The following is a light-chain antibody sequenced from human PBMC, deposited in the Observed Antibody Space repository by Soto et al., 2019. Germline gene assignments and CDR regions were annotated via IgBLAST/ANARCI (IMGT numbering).Light chain of an antibody. CDR3: SSDTSSTYVV. CDR1: SSDVGAYNY. J-gene: IGLJ2*01. Sequence: QSALTQPASVSGSPGQSITISCTGTSSDVGAYNYVSWYQQHPGKAPKLMIYEVSNRPSGVSNRFSGSKSGNTASLTISGLQAEDEADYYCSSDTSSTYVVFGGGTKVTVL. CDR2: EVS. V-gene: IGLV2-14*01.